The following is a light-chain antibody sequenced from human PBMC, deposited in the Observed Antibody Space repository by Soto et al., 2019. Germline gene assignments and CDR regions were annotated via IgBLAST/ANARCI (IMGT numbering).Light chain of an antibody. J-gene: IGLJ2*01. CDR2: EVS. CDR3: SSYGSSNTLL. Sequence: QSVLTQHASVSGSPGQSITISCTGTSSDIGGYNYVSWYQQHPGKAPKLMIYEVSDRPSGVSNRFSGSKSGNTASLTISGLQAEDEADYYCSSYGSSNTLLFGEGTKLTVL. V-gene: IGLV2-14*01. CDR1: SSDIGGYNY.